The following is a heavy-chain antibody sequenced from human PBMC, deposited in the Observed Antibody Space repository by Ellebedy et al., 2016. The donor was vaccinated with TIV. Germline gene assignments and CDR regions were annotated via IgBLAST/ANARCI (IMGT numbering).Heavy chain of an antibody. CDR1: GCTFSSYP. D-gene: IGHD2-15*01. CDR2: ISAGGGST. J-gene: IGHJ4*02. Sequence: GESLKISCAGSGCTFSSYPMNGVRQAPGKGLEWVSKISAGGGSTYYADSVKGRFTISRDNSKNATYLQMNSLRAEDTALYYCSRGCGASCYCEAYWGQGTLVTVSS. V-gene: IGHV3-23*01. CDR3: SRGCGASCYCEAY.